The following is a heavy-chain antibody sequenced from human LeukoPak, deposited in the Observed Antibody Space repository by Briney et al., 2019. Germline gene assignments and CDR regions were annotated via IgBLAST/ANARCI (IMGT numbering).Heavy chain of an antibody. CDR2: MYYSGNT. Sequence: SETLSLTCTVSGGSISSSNYYWGWVRQPPGKGLEWIGSMYYSGNTDYNPSLKSRVTISVDTSKNQFSLKVNSVTAADTAVYYCARTLGWASSRYPFDGWGQGTLVTVSS. D-gene: IGHD3-16*02. CDR1: GGSISSSNYY. V-gene: IGHV4-39*01. CDR3: ARTLGWASSRYPFDG. J-gene: IGHJ4*02.